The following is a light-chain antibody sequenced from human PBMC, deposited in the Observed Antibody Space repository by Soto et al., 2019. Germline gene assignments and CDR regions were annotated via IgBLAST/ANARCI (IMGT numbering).Light chain of an antibody. V-gene: IGLV2-8*01. CDR2: EAN. J-gene: IGLJ1*01. CDR3: SSYAGINNVGG. Sequence: QSALTQPPSASGSPGQSVTISCTGTSSDVGGYKYVSWYQQHPGKAPKLMIFEANKRPSGVPDRFSGSKSGNTASLTVSGLQAEDEADYYCSSYAGINNVGGFGTGTKVTVL. CDR1: SSDVGGYKY.